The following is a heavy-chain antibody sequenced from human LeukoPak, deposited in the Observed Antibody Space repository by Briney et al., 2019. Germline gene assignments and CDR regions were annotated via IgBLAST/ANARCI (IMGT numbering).Heavy chain of an antibody. CDR3: ARGASAWFGELSGWFDP. Sequence: SETLSLTCTVSGGSISSGHYYWSWIRQPAGKGLEWIGRIYTSGSPSYNPSLKSRVTISVDTSKNQFSLKLTSVTAADTAVYYCARGASAWFGELSGWFDPWGQGTLLTVSS. CDR1: GGSISSGHYY. CDR2: IYTSGSP. V-gene: IGHV4-61*02. J-gene: IGHJ5*02. D-gene: IGHD3-10*01.